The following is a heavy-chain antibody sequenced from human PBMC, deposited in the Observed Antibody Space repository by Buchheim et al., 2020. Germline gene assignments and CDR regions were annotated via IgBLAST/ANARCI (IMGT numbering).Heavy chain of an antibody. CDR2: IYYSGST. Sequence: QVQLQESGPGLVKPSETLSLTCAVSGGSISSGDCYWSWIRQPPAKGLEWIGHIYYSGSTSHNPSLKSRGIISIDTPKNQFSLKLTSVTAADTAVYYCARSRAVAAAGWFDPWGQGTL. J-gene: IGHJ5*02. CDR3: ARSRAVAAAGWFDP. V-gene: IGHV4-30-4*01. CDR1: GGSISSGDCY. D-gene: IGHD6-19*01.